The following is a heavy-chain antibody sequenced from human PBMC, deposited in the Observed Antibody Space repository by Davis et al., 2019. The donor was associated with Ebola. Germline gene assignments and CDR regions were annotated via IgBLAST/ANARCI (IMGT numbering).Heavy chain of an antibody. CDR1: GFTFSNYW. CDR2: IKSDGSR. V-gene: IGHV3-74*01. J-gene: IGHJ5*02. D-gene: IGHD3-3*01. Sequence: HTGGSLRLSCAASGFTFSNYWMHWVRQVPGKGLVWVSSIKSDGSRGYADSVKGRFTISRDNAESTLYLQMNSLRAEDTAAYYCARDRDFTPWGQGTLVTVSS. CDR3: ARDRDFTP.